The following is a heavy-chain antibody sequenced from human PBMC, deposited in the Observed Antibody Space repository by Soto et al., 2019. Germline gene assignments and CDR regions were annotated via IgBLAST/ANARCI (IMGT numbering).Heavy chain of an antibody. CDR2: MYHSGTF. CDR3: ARAQFYSGSGNYNNLMFDA. CDR1: GGSIGGVGYS. D-gene: IGHD3-10*01. J-gene: IGHJ5*02. Sequence: SETLSLTCAVSGGSIGGVGYSWSWIRQPPGGGLEWIGYMYHSGTFLKSPSLKTRLTMSLDMSKNQFSLTLNSMTAADTAVYYCARAQFYSGSGNYNNLMFDAWGQGIQVT. V-gene: IGHV4-30-2*01.